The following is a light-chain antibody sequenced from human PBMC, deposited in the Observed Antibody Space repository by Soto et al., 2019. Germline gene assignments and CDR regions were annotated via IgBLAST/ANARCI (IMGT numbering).Light chain of an antibody. V-gene: IGKV3-15*01. CDR3: HEYHSAAAVT. Sequence: DIVVIQTPDARRVRPGDRARRSSRASQSVSSNLAGYQQKPGQPPRLLIYGASTRATGIPARFSGCGSGRECHPSYSSGLAIAVAPFYRHEYHSAAAVTVGGGTKVDIK. J-gene: IGKJ4*01. CDR1: QSVSSN. CDR2: GAS.